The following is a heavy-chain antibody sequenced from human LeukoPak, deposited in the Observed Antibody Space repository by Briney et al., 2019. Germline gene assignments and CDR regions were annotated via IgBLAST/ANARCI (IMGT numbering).Heavy chain of an antibody. CDR1: GFTFSNYS. J-gene: IGHJ4*02. Sequence: GGSLRLFCAASGFTFSNYSMRWVPQAPRKGLEYGSVMSRSGSTTYYVDSVKGRFTISRDNYKRTVYLEMNTLSREDTEVYYCAKIMANSFYDISRVFDHWGQGILVTVSS. CDR2: MSRSGSTT. D-gene: IGHD3-9*01. CDR3: AKIMANSFYDISRVFDH. V-gene: IGHV3-23*01.